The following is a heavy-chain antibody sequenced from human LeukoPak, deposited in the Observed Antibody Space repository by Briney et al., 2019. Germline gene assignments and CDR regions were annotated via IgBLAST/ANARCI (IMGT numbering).Heavy chain of an antibody. CDR2: IKPDESEK. CDR3: ARARSYSFDI. D-gene: IGHD5-12*01. Sequence: PGGSLRLSCVASGFSFSGSWMSWVRQAPGKGLEWVAHIKPDESEKFYMDSVKGRFTVFRDNAKSLVFLLMNSLRAEDTAAYYCARARSYSFDIWGQGTMVTVSS. V-gene: IGHV3-7*01. J-gene: IGHJ3*02. CDR1: GFSFSGSW.